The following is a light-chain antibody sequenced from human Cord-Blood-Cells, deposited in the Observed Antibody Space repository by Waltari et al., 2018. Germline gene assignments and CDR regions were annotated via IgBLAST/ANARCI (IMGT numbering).Light chain of an antibody. Sequence: DRVTITCRASQSISSYLNWYQQKPGKAPKLLIYAADSLQSGVPSRCSSSGSGTDVTLTISSLQPEDFATYDCQQSYSTSWTFGQGTKVEIK. CDR3: QQSYSTSWT. CDR1: QSISSY. CDR2: AAD. V-gene: IGKV1-39*01. J-gene: IGKJ1*01.